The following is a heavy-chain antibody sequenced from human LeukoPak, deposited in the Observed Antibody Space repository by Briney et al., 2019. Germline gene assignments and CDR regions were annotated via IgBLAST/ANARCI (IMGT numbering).Heavy chain of an antibody. Sequence: KTGGSLRLSCAASGFTFSSYSMNWVRQAPGKGLEWVSSISSSSSYIYYADSVKGRFTISRDNAKNSLYLQMNSLRAEDTAVYYCARLSDSSGEFDYWGQGTLVTVSS. D-gene: IGHD3-22*01. CDR3: ARLSDSSGEFDY. J-gene: IGHJ4*02. CDR2: ISSSSSYI. V-gene: IGHV3-21*01. CDR1: GFTFSSYS.